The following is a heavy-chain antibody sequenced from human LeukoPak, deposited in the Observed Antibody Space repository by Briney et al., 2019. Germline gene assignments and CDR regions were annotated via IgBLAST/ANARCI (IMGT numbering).Heavy chain of an antibody. Sequence: GSLRLSCAASGFTFSSFSMNWVRQAPGEGLEWVSSISSSSSYIYHADSVKGRFTISRDNAKNSLYLQMNSLRAEDTAVYYCARDGVVPAAIFPFDYWGQGTLVTVSS. CDR3: ARDGVVPAAIFPFDY. D-gene: IGHD2-2*02. V-gene: IGHV3-21*01. CDR1: GFTFSSFS. CDR2: ISSSSSYI. J-gene: IGHJ4*02.